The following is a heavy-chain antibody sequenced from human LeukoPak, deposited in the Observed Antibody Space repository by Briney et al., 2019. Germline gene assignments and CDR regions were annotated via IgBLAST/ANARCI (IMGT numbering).Heavy chain of an antibody. CDR3: AREPRFDAFDI. J-gene: IGHJ3*02. CDR2: IYYSGST. V-gene: IGHV4-59*01. CDR1: GGSISSYY. Sequence: SETLSLTCTVSGGSISSYYWSWIRQPSGKGLEWIGYIYYSGSTNYNPSLKSRVTISVDTSKNQFSLKLSSVTAADTAVYYCAREPRFDAFDIWGQGTMVTVSS.